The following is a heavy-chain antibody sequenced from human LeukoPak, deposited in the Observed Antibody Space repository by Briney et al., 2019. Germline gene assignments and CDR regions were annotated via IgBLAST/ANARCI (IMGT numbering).Heavy chain of an antibody. V-gene: IGHV4-59*12. J-gene: IGHJ4*02. Sequence: SETLSLTCTVSGGSISSYYWSWIRQPPGKGLEWIGYIYYSGSTNYNPSLKSRVTISVDTSKNQFSLKLSSVTAADTAVYYCARDNWNGPYYFDYWGQGTLVTVSS. CDR3: ARDNWNGPYYFDY. CDR2: IYYSGST. CDR1: GGSISSYY. D-gene: IGHD1-1*01.